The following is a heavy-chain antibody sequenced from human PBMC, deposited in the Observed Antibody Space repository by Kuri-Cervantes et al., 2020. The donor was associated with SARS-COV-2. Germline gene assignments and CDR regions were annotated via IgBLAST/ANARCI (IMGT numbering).Heavy chain of an antibody. V-gene: IGHV4-61*09. CDR1: GGSISSGSHY. Sequence: SETLSLTCTVSGGSISSGSHYWSWIRQPAGKGLEWIGYIYTSGSTNYNPSLKSRVTMSVDTSKNQFSLKLSSVTAADTAVYYCATHSGSYPYYYYYYMDVWGKGTTVTVSS. CDR2: IYTSGST. CDR3: ATHSGSYPYYYYYYMDV. J-gene: IGHJ6*03. D-gene: IGHD1-26*01.